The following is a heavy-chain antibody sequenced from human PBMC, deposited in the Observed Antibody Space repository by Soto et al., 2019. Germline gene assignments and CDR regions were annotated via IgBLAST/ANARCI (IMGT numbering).Heavy chain of an antibody. D-gene: IGHD6-6*01. J-gene: IGHJ6*03. CDR3: ARAVSIAARPRHYYYYMDV. CDR2: MNPNSGNT. CDR1: GYTFTSYD. Sequence: ASVKVSCKASGYTFTSYDINWVRQATGQGLEWMGWMNPNSGNTGYAQKFQGRVTMTRNTSISTAYMELSSLRSEDTAVYYCARAVSIAARPRHYYYYMDVWGKGTTVTAP. V-gene: IGHV1-8*01.